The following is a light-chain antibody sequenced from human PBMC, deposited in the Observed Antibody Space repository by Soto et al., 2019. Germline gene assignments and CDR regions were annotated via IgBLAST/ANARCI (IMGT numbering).Light chain of an antibody. CDR3: GSDEWT. CDR2: GAS. CDR1: QSIRSPC. J-gene: IGKJ1*01. Sequence: ETALKQSPATMSLSPGERATLSCRASQSIRSPCLAWYQQKPGQAPRLFIHGASSRATGIPDRFSGSGSGTDFTLTISRLEPEDFAVYYCGSDEWTFGQGTKVE. V-gene: IGKV3-20*01.